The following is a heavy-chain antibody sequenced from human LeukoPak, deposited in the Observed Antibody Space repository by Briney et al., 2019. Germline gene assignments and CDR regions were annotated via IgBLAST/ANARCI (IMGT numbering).Heavy chain of an antibody. V-gene: IGHV1-2*02. D-gene: IGHD3-10*01. CDR1: GYTFTGYY. CDR2: INPNSGDT. CDR3: ARRVRRGDNWFDP. J-gene: IGHJ5*02. Sequence: ASVKVSCKASGYTFTGYYIHWVRQAPGQGLEWIGWINPNSGDTNYAQKFQGRVTMTRDTSISTAYMELSRLRSDDTAVYYCARRVRRGDNWFDPWGQGTLVTVSS.